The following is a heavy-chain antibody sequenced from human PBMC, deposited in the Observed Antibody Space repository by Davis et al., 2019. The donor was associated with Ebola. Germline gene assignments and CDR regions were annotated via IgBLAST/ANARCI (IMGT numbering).Heavy chain of an antibody. CDR3: AKAPLSTGRVFFDY. CDR2: IRSEATSQ. V-gene: IGHV3-30*02. Sequence: GESLKISCEASGFTFSRYGMHWVRQAPGKGLEWVAFIRSEATSQDYGKSVKGRFTISRDNSKNTLYLQMNSLRAEDTAVYHCAKAPLSTGRVFFDYWGQGTLVTVSS. CDR1: GFTFSRYG. D-gene: IGHD1-14*01. J-gene: IGHJ4*02.